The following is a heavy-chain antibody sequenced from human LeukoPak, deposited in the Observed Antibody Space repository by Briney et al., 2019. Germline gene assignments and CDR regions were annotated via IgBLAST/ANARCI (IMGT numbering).Heavy chain of an antibody. D-gene: IGHD1-26*01. V-gene: IGHV4-59*01. CDR2: IYYSGSI. J-gene: IGHJ4*02. Sequence: SETLSLICTVSVGSISSYYWSWIRQPPGKGLEWIGYIYYSGSINYNPSLKSRVTISVDTSKHQFSLKVSSVTAADTAVYYCARGKWYLDYWGQGTLVTVSS. CDR1: VGSISSYY. CDR3: ARGKWYLDY.